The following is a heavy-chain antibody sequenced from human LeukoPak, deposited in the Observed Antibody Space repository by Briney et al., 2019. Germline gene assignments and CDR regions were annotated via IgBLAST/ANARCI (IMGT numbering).Heavy chain of an antibody. V-gene: IGHV3-21*01. CDR2: ISSSSSYI. J-gene: IGHJ3*02. CDR1: GFTFSSYS. CDR3: ARVKVRDDFWSGPPGAFDI. Sequence: GGSLRLSCAASGFTFSSYSMNWVRQAPGKGLEWVSSISSSSSYIYYADSVKGRFTISRDNAKNSLYLQMNSLRAEDTAVYYCARVKVRDDFWSGPPGAFDIWGQGTMVTVSS. D-gene: IGHD3-3*01.